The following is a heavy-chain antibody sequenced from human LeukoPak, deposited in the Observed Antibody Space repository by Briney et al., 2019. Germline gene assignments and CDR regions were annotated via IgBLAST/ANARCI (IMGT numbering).Heavy chain of an antibody. J-gene: IGHJ4*01. CDR3: ARDRWKGSSSWYPADY. CDR1: GFTFSSYA. CDR2: ISYDGSNK. Sequence: GRSLSLPSAASGFTFSSYAMHWVRQAPGKGLEWVAVISYDGSNKYYADPVKGRFTISRDNSKNTLYLQMNSLRAEDTAVYYCARDRWKGSSSWYPADYWGQGALLTVSS. V-gene: IGHV3-30-3*01. D-gene: IGHD6-13*01.